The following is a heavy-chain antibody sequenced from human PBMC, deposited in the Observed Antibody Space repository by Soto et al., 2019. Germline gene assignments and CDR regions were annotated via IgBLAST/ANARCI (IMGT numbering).Heavy chain of an antibody. V-gene: IGHV3-53*04. CDR3: VRVLECIAAAVDY. J-gene: IGHJ4*02. CDR2: IYSGGST. Sequence: GGSLRLSCAASGFTVSSNYMSWVRQAPGKGLEWVSVIYSGGSTYYADSVTGRFTISRHNSKNTLYLQMNSLRAEDTSVYYCVRVLECIAAAVDYWCQGTLVTVSS. D-gene: IGHD6-13*01. CDR1: GFTVSSNY.